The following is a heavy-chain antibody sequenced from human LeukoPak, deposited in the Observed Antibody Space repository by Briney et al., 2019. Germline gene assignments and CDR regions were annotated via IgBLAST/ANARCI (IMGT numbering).Heavy chain of an antibody. CDR2: IYYSGST. J-gene: IGHJ3*02. V-gene: IGHV4-61*01. CDR1: GGSVSSGSYY. CDR3: AGSGYLDAFDI. D-gene: IGHD3-3*01. Sequence: PSETLSLTCSVSGGSVSSGSYYWSWIRQPPGKGLEWIGYIYYSGSTNYNPSLKSRVTISVDTSKNQFSLKLSSVTAADTAVYYCAGSGYLDAFDIWGQGTMVTVSS.